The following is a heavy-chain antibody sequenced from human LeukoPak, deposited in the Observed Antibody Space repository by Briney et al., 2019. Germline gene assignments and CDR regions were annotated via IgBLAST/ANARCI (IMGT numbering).Heavy chain of an antibody. CDR2: INPSGGST. CDR1: GYTFTSYA. CDR3: ARDRIAAAGFDAFDI. J-gene: IGHJ3*02. Sequence: ASVKVSCKASGYTFTSYAMNWVRQAPGQGLEWMGIINPSGGSTSYAQKFQGRVTMTRDMSTSTVYMELSSLRSEDTAVYYCARDRIAAAGFDAFDIWGQGTMVTVSS. D-gene: IGHD6-13*01. V-gene: IGHV1-46*01.